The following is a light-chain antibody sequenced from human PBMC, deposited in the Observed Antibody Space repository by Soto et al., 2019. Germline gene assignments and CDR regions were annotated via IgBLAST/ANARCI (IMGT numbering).Light chain of an antibody. Sequence: DIQMTQWPASLSWCLLDIVTITCRTSQSINTYLNWYQQKPGKAPKLLIYVASTLQSGVPSRFSGSGSGTDFTLTVSSLQPEDFATYYCQQSYSTLSTFGQGTRLEIK. CDR2: VAS. J-gene: IGKJ5*01. CDR1: QSINTY. V-gene: IGKV1-39*01. CDR3: QQSYSTLST.